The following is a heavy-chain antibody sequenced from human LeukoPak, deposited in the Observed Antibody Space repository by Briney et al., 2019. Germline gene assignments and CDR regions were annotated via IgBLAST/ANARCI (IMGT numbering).Heavy chain of an antibody. CDR2: IYYSGST. CDR3: ARDSPVGGWFDP. J-gene: IGHJ5*02. Sequence: SETLSLTCTVSGGSTSSYYWSWIRQPPGKGLEWIGYIYYSGSTNYSPSLKSRVTISVDTSKNQFSLKLSSVTAADTAVYYCARDSPVGGWFDPWGQGTLVTVSS. CDR1: GGSTSSYY. D-gene: IGHD3-16*01. V-gene: IGHV4-59*01.